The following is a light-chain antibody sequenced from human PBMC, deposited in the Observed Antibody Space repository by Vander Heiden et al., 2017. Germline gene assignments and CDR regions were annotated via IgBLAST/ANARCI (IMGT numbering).Light chain of an antibody. Sequence: QPVMPQPPSASGTPGQRVTISCSGTRSNIGNNYVYWYQQFPATEPKLLINNNSRRPSGGPDRFSGSRSGTKAYLEISGVRSEDEADDYCAAWDESLSGWVFGGGTKLTVL. CDR2: NNS. CDR3: AAWDESLSGWV. CDR1: RSNIGNNY. J-gene: IGLJ3*02. V-gene: IGLV1-47*02.